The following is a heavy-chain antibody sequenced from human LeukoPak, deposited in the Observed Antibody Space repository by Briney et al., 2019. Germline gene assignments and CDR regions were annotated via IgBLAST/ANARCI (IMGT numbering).Heavy chain of an antibody. D-gene: IGHD5-18*01. CDR2: IYHSGST. J-gene: IGHJ6*02. Sequence: SETLSLTCTVSGGSISSGGYYWSWIRQPPGKGLEWIGYIYHSGSTYYNPSLKSRVTISVDTSKNQFSLKLSSVTAADTAVYYCARGRIQLWTLTGYGMDVWGQGTTVTVSS. CDR3: ARGRIQLWTLTGYGMDV. CDR1: GGSISSGGYY. V-gene: IGHV4-30-2*01.